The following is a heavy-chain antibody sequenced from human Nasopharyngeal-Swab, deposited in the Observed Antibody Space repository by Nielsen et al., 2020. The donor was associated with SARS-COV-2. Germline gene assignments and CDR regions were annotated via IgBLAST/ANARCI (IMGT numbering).Heavy chain of an antibody. CDR2: VKQDGSEK. J-gene: IGHJ6*02. D-gene: IGHD2-2*01. Sequence: RQPPGQGLEWVASVKQDGSEKYSVDSVRGRFTISRDNTKNSVYLQMNNLGAEDTAVYYCAREICTRITCFDYGMDVWGQGTTVTVSS. CDR3: AREICTRITCFDYGMDV. V-gene: IGHV3-7*01.